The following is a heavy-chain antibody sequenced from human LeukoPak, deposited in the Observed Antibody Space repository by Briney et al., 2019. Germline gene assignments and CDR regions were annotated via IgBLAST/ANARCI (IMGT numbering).Heavy chain of an antibody. Sequence: GASVKVSCKASGGTFSSYAISWVRQAPGQGLEWMEGIIPIFGTANYAQKFQGRVTITADESTSTAYMELSSLRSEDTAVYYCASGRWLQYPFDYWGQGTLVTVSS. J-gene: IGHJ4*02. V-gene: IGHV1-69*13. CDR2: IIPIFGTA. CDR3: ASGRWLQYPFDY. D-gene: IGHD5-24*01. CDR1: GGTFSSYA.